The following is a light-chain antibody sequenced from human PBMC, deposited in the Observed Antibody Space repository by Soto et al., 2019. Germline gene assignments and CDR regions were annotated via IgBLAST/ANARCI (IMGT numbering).Light chain of an antibody. CDR2: GVS. CDR1: QTVTANQ. V-gene: IGKV3-20*01. CDR3: QSYTQSLWT. Sequence: EIVLTQSPGTLSLSPGERATLSCRTSQTVTANQLAWYQQKPGQAPRLLIYGVSTMAAGIPDRFGGSGSGTDFTLTISGLEPEDFAMYYCQSYTQSLWTFGHGTKVEI. J-gene: IGKJ1*01.